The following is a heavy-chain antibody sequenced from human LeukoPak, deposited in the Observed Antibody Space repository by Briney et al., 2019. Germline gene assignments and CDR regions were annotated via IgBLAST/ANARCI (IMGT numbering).Heavy chain of an antibody. V-gene: IGHV3-30*02. D-gene: IGHD6-13*01. Sequence: HPGGSLRLSCAASGFTFSRNGMHWVRQAPGEGLEWVAFIRDDGSTKYYADSVKGRFTISRDNSKNTLYLQMNSLRAEDTAVYYCAKVHRSSWGIFDYWGQGTLVTVSS. J-gene: IGHJ4*02. CDR3: AKVHRSSWGIFDY. CDR1: GFTFSRNG. CDR2: IRDDGSTK.